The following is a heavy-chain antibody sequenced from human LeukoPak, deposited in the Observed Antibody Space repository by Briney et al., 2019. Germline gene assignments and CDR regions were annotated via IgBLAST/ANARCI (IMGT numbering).Heavy chain of an antibody. Sequence: ESLKISCKASGYTFNNYWIGWVRQMPGRGLEWMGMLYPDGSATTYHPSFEGRVTISADKSVTTAYLEWNSLKASDTALYYRVRQGLQSGTYPAYWGPGTLVTVSS. V-gene: IGHV5-51*01. J-gene: IGHJ4*02. CDR2: LYPDGSAT. CDR3: VRQGLQSGTYPAY. CDR1: GYTFNNYW. D-gene: IGHD1-26*01.